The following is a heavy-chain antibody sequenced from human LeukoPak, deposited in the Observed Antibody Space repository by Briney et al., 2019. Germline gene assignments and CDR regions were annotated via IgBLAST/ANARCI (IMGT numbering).Heavy chain of an antibody. Sequence: GGSLTLSCAASGFTFSSYAMSWVRQAPGKGLEGVSAISGSGGSTYYADSVKGRFTISRDNSKNTLYLQMNSMRAEDTAVYYCAKDDQGAAFDYWGQGTLVTVSS. D-gene: IGHD2-15*01. CDR1: GFTFSSYA. CDR3: AKDDQGAAFDY. CDR2: ISGSGGST. J-gene: IGHJ4*02. V-gene: IGHV3-23*01.